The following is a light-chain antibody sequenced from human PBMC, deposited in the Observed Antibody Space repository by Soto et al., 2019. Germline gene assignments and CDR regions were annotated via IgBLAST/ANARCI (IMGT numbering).Light chain of an antibody. CDR3: QQYGSSYT. J-gene: IGKJ2*01. V-gene: IGKV3-20*01. Sequence: EIVLTQSPGTLSLSPGERATLSCRASQSVSSSYLAWYQQKPGQAPRLLIYGASSRATGIPDRFSGSWSGTDFTLTISRLEPEDLAVYYCQQYGSSYTFGQGTKLEI. CDR1: QSVSSSY. CDR2: GAS.